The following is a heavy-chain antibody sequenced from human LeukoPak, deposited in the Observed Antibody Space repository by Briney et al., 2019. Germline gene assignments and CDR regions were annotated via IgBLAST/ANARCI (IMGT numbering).Heavy chain of an antibody. CDR2: IIPIFGTA. V-gene: IGHV1-69*05. D-gene: IGHD2-2*02. J-gene: IGHJ5*02. CDR1: GGTFSSYA. CDR3: ARAFGHCSSTSCSTYNWFDP. Sequence: SVTVSFKASGGTFSSYAISWVRQAPGQGLEWMGGIIPIFGTANYAQKFQGRVTITTDESTSTAYMELSSLRSEDTAVYYCARAFGHCSSTSCSTYNWFDPWGQGTLVTVSS.